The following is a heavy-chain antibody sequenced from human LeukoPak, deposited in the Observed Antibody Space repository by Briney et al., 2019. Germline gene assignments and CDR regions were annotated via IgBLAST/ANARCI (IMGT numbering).Heavy chain of an antibody. Sequence: GGSLRLSCAASGFTFRSYWMHWVRQAPGKGLEWVAFIRYDGSNKYYADSVKGRFTISRDNSKNTLYLQMNSLRAEDTAVYYCAKDRLEYSSSGYYYMDVWGKGTTVTVSS. CDR1: GFTFRSYW. CDR2: IRYDGSNK. D-gene: IGHD6-6*01. J-gene: IGHJ6*03. CDR3: AKDRLEYSSSGYYYMDV. V-gene: IGHV3-30*02.